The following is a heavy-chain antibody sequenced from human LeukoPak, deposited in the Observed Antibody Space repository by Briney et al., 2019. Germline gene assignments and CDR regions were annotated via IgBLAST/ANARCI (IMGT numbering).Heavy chain of an antibody. CDR3: ARRWNYGRNYYIDV. CDR2: INDNGRA. J-gene: IGHJ6*03. Sequence: SETLSLTCAVYGGSFSNYYWNWIRQPPGKGLEWLGEINDNGRANYNPSLMSRVTVSVDTSKNEFSLRLTSVTATDTAVYYCARRWNYGRNYYIDVWGKGATVSVSS. V-gene: IGHV4-34*01. CDR1: GGSFSNYY. D-gene: IGHD1-7*01.